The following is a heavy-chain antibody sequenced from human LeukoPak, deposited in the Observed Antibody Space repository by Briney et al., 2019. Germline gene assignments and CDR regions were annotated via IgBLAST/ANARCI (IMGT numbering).Heavy chain of an antibody. CDR1: GGSFSGYY. Sequence: SETLSLTCAVYGGSFSGYYWSWIRQPPGKGLEWIGEINHRGSTNYNPSLKSRVTISVDTSKNQFSLKLSSVTAADTAVYYCARGRVTFYYWGQGTLVTVSS. CDR3: ARGRVTFYY. CDR2: INHRGST. J-gene: IGHJ4*02. D-gene: IGHD2-21*02. V-gene: IGHV4-34*01.